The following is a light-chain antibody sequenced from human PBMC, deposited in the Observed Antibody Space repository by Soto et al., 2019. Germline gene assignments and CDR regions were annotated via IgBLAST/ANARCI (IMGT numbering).Light chain of an antibody. CDR1: GSNIVNNY. V-gene: IGLV1-51*01. Sequence: QSVLTQPPSVSAAPGQKVTISCSGSGSNIVNNYVSWYQQLPGTAPKLLIYDSNKRPSGIPDRFSSSKSGTSATLGITGLQTGDEADYYCGTWDSSLSAYVFGTGTRSPS. CDR2: DSN. J-gene: IGLJ1*01. CDR3: GTWDSSLSAYV.